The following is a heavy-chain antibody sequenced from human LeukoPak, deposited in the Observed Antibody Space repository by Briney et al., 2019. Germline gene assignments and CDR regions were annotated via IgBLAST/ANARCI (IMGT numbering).Heavy chain of an antibody. J-gene: IGHJ4*02. V-gene: IGHV3-23*01. CDR3: AKDRGRGYDRGSFDY. Sequence: GGSLRLSCAASGFTFSSYAMSWVRQAPGKGLEWVSAISGSGGSTYYADSVKGRFTISRDNSKNTLYLQMNSLRAEDTAVYYCAKDRGRGYDRGSFDYWGQGTLVTVSS. CDR1: GFTFSSYA. D-gene: IGHD5-12*01. CDR2: ISGSGGST.